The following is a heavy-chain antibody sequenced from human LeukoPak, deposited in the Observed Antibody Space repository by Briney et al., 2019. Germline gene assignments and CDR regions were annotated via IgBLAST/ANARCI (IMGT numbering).Heavy chain of an antibody. J-gene: IGHJ4*02. CDR1: GGTFSSYA. D-gene: IGHD2-2*01. CDR3: ASSSSVVPAAPVDY. CDR2: IIPIFGTA. V-gene: IGHV1-69*05. Sequence: SVKVSCKASGGTFSSYAISWVRQAPGQGLEWMGGIIPIFGTANYAQKFQGRVTITTDESTSTAYMELSSLRSEDTAVYYCASSSSVVPAAPVDYWGQGTLVTVSS.